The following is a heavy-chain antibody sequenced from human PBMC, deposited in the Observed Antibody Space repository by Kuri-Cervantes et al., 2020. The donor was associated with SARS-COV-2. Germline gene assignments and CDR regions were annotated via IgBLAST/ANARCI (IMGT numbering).Heavy chain of an antibody. CDR1: GFTFSSYA. V-gene: IGHV3-23*01. CDR2: ISASGAST. CDR3: AKVGTSIAVSGRFDY. D-gene: IGHD6-19*01. J-gene: IGHJ4*02. Sequence: GGSLRLSCAASGFTFSSYAMSWVRQAPGKGLEWVSVISASGASTYYADSVKGWFTISRDNSKNTLYLQMNSLRAEDTAVYYCAKVGTSIAVSGRFDYWGQGTLVTVSS.